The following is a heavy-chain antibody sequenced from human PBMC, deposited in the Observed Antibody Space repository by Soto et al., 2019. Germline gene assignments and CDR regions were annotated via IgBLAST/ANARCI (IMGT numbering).Heavy chain of an antibody. CDR3: VKRLGTGYYGNWFDP. J-gene: IGHJ5*02. CDR1: GFTFSNNY. CDR2: ISANGGST. V-gene: IGHV3-23*01. D-gene: IGHD3-9*01. Sequence: PGGSLRLSCAASGFTFSNNYMSWVRQAPGKGLEWVSEISANGGSTHNADSVKGRFTISRGNSKNTLYLQMNSLRAEDTAVYYCVKRLGTGYYGNWFDPWGQGTLVTVSS.